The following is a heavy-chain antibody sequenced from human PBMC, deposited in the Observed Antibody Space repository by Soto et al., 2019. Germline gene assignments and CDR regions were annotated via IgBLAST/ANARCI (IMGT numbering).Heavy chain of an antibody. CDR3: ARDSPVDDFWSGYYINFDY. Sequence: ASVKVSCKASGYTFTSYGISWVRQAPGQGLEWMGWISAYNGNTNYAQKLQGRVTMTTDTSTSTAYMELRSLRSADTAVYYCARDSPVDDFWSGYYINFDYWGQGTLVTVSS. CDR2: ISAYNGNT. D-gene: IGHD3-3*01. CDR1: GYTFTSYG. V-gene: IGHV1-18*04. J-gene: IGHJ4*02.